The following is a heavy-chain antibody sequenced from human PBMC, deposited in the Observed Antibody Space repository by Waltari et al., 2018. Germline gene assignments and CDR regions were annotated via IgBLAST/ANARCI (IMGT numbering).Heavy chain of an antibody. CDR3: ARDSPNGRLNWFDP. CDR1: GYTFTDYY. J-gene: IGHJ5*02. V-gene: IGHV1-69-2*01. Sequence: EVQLVQSGAEVKKPGATVKISCKVSGYTFTDYYMHWVQQAPGKGLEWMGLVDPEDGNTNYAQKLQGRVTMTTDTSTSTAYMELRSLRSDDTAVYYCARDSPNGRLNWFDPWGQGTLVTVSS. CDR2: VDPEDGNT.